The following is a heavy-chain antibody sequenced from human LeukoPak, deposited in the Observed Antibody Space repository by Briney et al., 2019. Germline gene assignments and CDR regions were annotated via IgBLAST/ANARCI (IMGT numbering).Heavy chain of an antibody. Sequence: GGSLRLSCAASGFTFSSYGMNWVRQAPGKGLEWVSSISSGGSYIYYADSVKGRFTISRDNAKNSLYLQMNSLRAEDTAVYYCARDAVTSWSSSWYGGNFDYWGQGTLVTVSS. CDR3: ARDAVTSWSSSWYGGNFDY. D-gene: IGHD6-13*01. CDR2: ISSGGSYI. V-gene: IGHV3-21*01. J-gene: IGHJ4*02. CDR1: GFTFSSYG.